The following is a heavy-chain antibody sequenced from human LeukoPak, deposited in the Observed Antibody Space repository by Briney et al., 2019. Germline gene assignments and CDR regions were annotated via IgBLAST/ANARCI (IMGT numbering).Heavy chain of an antibody. J-gene: IGHJ6*02. V-gene: IGHV4-31*03. CDR1: GGSISSGGNY. CDR2: INYSGST. CDR3: ARNELIPSNYYYYGMDV. Sequence: SETLSLTCTVSGGSISSGGNYWSWIRQNPGKGLEWIGYINYSGSTYYNPSLKSRVTISVDTSKNQFSLKLSSVTAADTAVYYCARNELIPSNYYYYGMDVWGQGTTVTVSS.